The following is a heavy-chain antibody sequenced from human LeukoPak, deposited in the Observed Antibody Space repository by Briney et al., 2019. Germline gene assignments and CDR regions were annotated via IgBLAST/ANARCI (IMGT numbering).Heavy chain of an antibody. CDR3: ARHDGGATLSGFDP. J-gene: IGHJ5*02. Sequence: GGSLRLSCAASGFTFSSYAMSWVRQAPGKGLEWVSAISGSGGSTYYADSVKGRFTISRDNSKNTLYLQMNSLRAEDTAVYYCARHDGGATLSGFDPWGQGTLVTVSS. CDR1: GFTFSSYA. D-gene: IGHD1-26*01. V-gene: IGHV3-23*01. CDR2: ISGSGGST.